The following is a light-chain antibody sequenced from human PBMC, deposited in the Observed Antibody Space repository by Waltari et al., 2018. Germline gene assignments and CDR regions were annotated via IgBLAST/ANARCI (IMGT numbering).Light chain of an antibody. CDR2: GNK. Sequence: QSALTQPPSVSAAPGQKVTISCSGSTSNIGNNYVSWYQHLPGTAPKLLIYGNKKRPSVIPDRFSGSKSGTSATLGITGLQTGDEGDYYCGTWDGSARVFGGGTKLTVL. J-gene: IGLJ3*02. CDR3: GTWDGSARV. V-gene: IGLV1-51*01. CDR1: TSNIGNNY.